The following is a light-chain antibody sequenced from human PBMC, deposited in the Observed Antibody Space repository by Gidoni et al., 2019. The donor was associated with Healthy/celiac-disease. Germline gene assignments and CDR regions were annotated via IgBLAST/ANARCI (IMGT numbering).Light chain of an antibody. CDR2: WAS. J-gene: IGKJ1*01. CDR1: QNVLYNSNNKNY. V-gene: IGKV4-1*01. CDR3: HQFYSTPWT. Sequence: DIVMTQSPASLAVSLGGRATINCKSSQNVLYNSNNKNYLAWYQQKAGQPPKLLIYWASTRESGVPDRFSGSGSGTDFTLTISSLQAEDVAVYYCHQFYSTPWTFGQGTKVEIK.